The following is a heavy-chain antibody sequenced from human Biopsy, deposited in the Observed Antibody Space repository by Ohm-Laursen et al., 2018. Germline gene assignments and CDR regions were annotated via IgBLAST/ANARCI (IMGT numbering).Heavy chain of an antibody. CDR1: GGSIYNFF. CDR2: IYSSGST. V-gene: IGHV4-4*07. J-gene: IGHJ5*02. Sequence: SDTLSLTCTVSGGSIYNFFWSWIRQPAGKGLEWIGRIYSSGSTNYNPSLKSRVTMSVDTSKNQFSLILSSMTAADTAVYYCAREPRIAAVAYFDPWGQGTLVTVSS. D-gene: IGHD6-13*01. CDR3: AREPRIAAVAYFDP.